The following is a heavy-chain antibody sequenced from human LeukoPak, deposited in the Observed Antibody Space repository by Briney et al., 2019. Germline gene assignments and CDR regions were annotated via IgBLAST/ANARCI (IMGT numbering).Heavy chain of an antibody. J-gene: IGHJ4*02. CDR3: AAPSTVTTYFDY. CDR1: GFTFSSYG. V-gene: IGHV3-30*03. Sequence: GGPLRLSCAASGFTFSSYGMHWVRQAPGKGLEWVAVISYDGSNKYYADSVKGRFTISRDNSKNTLYLQMNSLRAEDTAVYYCAAPSTVTTYFDYWGQGTLVTVSS. D-gene: IGHD4-17*01. CDR2: ISYDGSNK.